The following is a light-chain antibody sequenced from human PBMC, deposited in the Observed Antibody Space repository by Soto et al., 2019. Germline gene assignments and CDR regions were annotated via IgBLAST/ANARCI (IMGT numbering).Light chain of an antibody. J-gene: IGKJ3*01. CDR3: QQSYG. Sequence: DIKMTQSPSSRSASVGDRVTITCRASQSISSYLNWYQQKPGKAPKLLIYAASSLQSGVPSRFSGSGSGTDFTLTISSLQPEDFATYYCQQSYGFGPGTKVDIK. CDR1: QSISSY. CDR2: AAS. V-gene: IGKV1-39*01.